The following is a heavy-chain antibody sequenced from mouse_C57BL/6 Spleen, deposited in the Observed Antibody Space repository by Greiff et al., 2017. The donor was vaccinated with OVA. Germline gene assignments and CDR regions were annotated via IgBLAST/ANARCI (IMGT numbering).Heavy chain of an antibody. Sequence: VQLQQSGPELVKPGASVKIPCKASGYTFTDYNMDWVKQSHGKSLEWIGDINPNNGGTIYNQKFKGKATLTVDKSSSTAYMELRSLTSEDTAVYYCARQGITTVVGGNWYVDVGGTGTTVTVSS. CDR3: ARQGITTVVGGNWYVDV. J-gene: IGHJ1*03. CDR2: INPNNGGT. CDR1: GYTFTDYN. V-gene: IGHV1-18*01. D-gene: IGHD1-1*01.